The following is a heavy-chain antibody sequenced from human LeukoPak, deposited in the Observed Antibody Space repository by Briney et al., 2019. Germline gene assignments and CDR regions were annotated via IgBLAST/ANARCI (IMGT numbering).Heavy chain of an antibody. CDR1: GFTFSSYA. D-gene: IGHD3-16*01. CDR2: ISYDGSNK. CDR3: AREGDLYYYYYMDV. Sequence: GGSLRLSCAASGFTFSSYAMHWVRQAPGKGLEWAAVISYDGSNKYYADSVKGRFTISRDNSKNTLYLQMNSLRAEDTAVYYCAREGDLYYYYYMDVWGKGTTVTVSS. V-gene: IGHV3-30-3*01. J-gene: IGHJ6*03.